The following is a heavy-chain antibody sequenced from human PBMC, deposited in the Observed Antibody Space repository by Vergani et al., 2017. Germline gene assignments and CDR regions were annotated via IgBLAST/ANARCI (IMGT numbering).Heavy chain of an antibody. CDR1: GYSISRGYY. Sequence: QVQLQESGPGLVKPSETLSLTCSVSGYSISRGYYWGWIRQPPGKGLEWIATVFHSGSAYYNPSLRRRVTISVETSKNQSFLRLTTLAAADTAVYYCARQFWVSQGVGAFETWGRGTEVSVSS. CDR2: VFHSGSA. V-gene: IGHV4-38-2*02. J-gene: IGHJ3*02. CDR3: ARQFWVSQGVGAFET. D-gene: IGHD3-16*01.